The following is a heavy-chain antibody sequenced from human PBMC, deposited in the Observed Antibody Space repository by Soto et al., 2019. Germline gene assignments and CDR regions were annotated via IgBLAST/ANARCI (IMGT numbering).Heavy chain of an antibody. J-gene: IGHJ6*02. CDR1: GYTFTSYD. Sequence: QVQLVQSGAEVKKPGASVKVSCKASGYTFTSYDINWVRQATGQGLEWMGWMNPNSGNTGYAQKFQGRVTMTSNTSVSTAYMELSSLRSEDTAVYYGARGLLDSSSWYGTDVWGLGTNVIVSS. V-gene: IGHV1-8*01. CDR2: MNPNSGNT. D-gene: IGHD6-13*01. CDR3: ARGLLDSSSWYGTDV.